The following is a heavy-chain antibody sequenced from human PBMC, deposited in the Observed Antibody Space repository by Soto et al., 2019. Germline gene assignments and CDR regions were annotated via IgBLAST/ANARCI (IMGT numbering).Heavy chain of an antibody. D-gene: IGHD2-15*01. J-gene: IGHJ4*02. CDR3: SGGSARTLFDY. V-gene: IGHV4-34*01. CDR1: GGSFSGYY. Sequence: PSETLSLTCAVYGGSFSGYYWSWIRQPPGKGLEWIGEINHSGSTNYNPSLKSRVTISVDTSKNQFSLKLSSVTAADTAVYYCSGGSARTLFDYWGQGTLVTVSS. CDR2: INHSGST.